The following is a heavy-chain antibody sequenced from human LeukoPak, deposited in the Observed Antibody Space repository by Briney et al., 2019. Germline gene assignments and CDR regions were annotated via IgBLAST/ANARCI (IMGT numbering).Heavy chain of an antibody. CDR1: GGSISSGDYY. CDR3: ARHTYDYVWGSYRYTNY. J-gene: IGHJ4*02. CDR2: IYYSGST. D-gene: IGHD3-16*02. Sequence: PSETLSLTXTVSGGSISSGDYYWSWIRQPPGKGLEWIGYIYYSGSTYYNPSLKSRVTISVDTSKNQFSLKLSSVIAADTAVYYCARHTYDYVWGSYRYTNYWGQGTLVTVSS. V-gene: IGHV4-30-4*08.